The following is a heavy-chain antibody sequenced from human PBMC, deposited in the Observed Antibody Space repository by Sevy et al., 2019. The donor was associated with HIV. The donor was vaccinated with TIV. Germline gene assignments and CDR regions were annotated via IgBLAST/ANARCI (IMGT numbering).Heavy chain of an antibody. Sequence: GGSLRLSCAASGFTFSSYAMHWVRQAPGKGLEWVAVISYDGSNKYYADSVKGRFTISRDNSKNTLYLQMNSLRAEDTAVYCYARGSGYFDYWGQGTLVTVS. D-gene: IGHD3-22*01. J-gene: IGHJ4*02. CDR3: ARGSGYFDY. CDR1: GFTFSSYA. CDR2: ISYDGSNK. V-gene: IGHV3-30-3*01.